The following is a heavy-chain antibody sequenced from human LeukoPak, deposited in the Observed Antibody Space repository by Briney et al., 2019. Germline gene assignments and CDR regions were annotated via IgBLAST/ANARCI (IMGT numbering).Heavy chain of an antibody. D-gene: IGHD2-15*01. V-gene: IGHV3-74*01. J-gene: IGHJ5*02. CDR3: ARDLACNSGSCPLGFDA. Sequence: GGSLRLSCAASGFTFSSDWMHWVRQAPGKGLVWVSRINSDGSSTTYADSVKGRFTISRDNAKNTLHLQMNSLRAEDTAVYYGARDLACNSGSCPLGFDAWGQGTLVTVSS. CDR2: INSDGSST. CDR1: GFTFSSDW.